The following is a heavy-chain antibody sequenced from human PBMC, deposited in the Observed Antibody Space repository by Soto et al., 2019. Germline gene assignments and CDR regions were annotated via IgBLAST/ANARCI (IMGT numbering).Heavy chain of an antibody. V-gene: IGHV1-2*04. CDR3: ARAPYSSSDYYYYGMDV. CDR2: INPNSGGT. Sequence: GASVKVSCKASGYTFTGYYMHWVRQAPGQGLEWMGWINPNSGGTNYAQKFQGWVTMTRDTSISTAYMELSRLRSDDTAVYYCARAPYSSSDYYYYGMDVWGQGTTVTVYS. J-gene: IGHJ6*02. CDR1: GYTFTGYY. D-gene: IGHD6-6*01.